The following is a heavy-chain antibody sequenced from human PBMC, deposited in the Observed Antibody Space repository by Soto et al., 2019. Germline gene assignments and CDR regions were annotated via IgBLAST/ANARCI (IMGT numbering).Heavy chain of an antibody. CDR2: INPMGGST. V-gene: IGHV1-46*01. J-gene: IGHJ5*02. CDR1: GYTFINYY. Sequence: QEKLVQSGAEVKEPGASVKVSCKASGYTFINYYIHWVRQAPGQGLEWMAIINPMGGSTNYAQEFQGRVTLTSDTSTSTVYIELSSLRLEDTALFYCARDLAAGDLWGQGTLVTVSS. CDR3: ARDLAAGDL. D-gene: IGHD6-13*01.